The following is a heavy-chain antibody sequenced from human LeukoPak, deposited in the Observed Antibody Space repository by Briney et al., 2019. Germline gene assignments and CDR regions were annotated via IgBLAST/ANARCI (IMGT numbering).Heavy chain of an antibody. CDR2: ISSSSSYI. D-gene: IGHD3-10*01. Sequence: PGGSLRLSCAASGFTFSSYSMNWVRQAPGKGLEWVSSISSSSSYIYYADSVKGRFTISRDNAKNSLYLQMNSLRAEDTAVYYCARDPRGFYAFDIWGQGTMVTVSS. J-gene: IGHJ3*02. CDR3: ARDPRGFYAFDI. V-gene: IGHV3-21*01. CDR1: GFTFSSYS.